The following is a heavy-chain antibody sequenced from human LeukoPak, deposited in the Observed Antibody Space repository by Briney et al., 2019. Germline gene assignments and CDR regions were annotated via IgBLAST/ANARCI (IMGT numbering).Heavy chain of an antibody. Sequence: PGGSLRLSCAASGFTFSSYAMHWVRQAPGKGLEWVAVISYDGSNKYYADSVRGRFTISRDISNNILYPQMNSLRAEDTAKYYCVTKAIITDRPFDYWGQGTLVTVSS. CDR2: ISYDGSNK. CDR3: VTKAIITDRPFDY. J-gene: IGHJ4*02. CDR1: GFTFSSYA. D-gene: IGHD3-3*01. V-gene: IGHV3-30*14.